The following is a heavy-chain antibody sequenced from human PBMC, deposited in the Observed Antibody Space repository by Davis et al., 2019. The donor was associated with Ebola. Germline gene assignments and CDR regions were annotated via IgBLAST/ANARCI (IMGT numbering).Heavy chain of an antibody. Sequence: GESLKISCAASGFTFSSYSMNWVRQAPGKGLEWVSSISSSSSYIYYADSVKGRFTISRDNAKNSLYLQMNSLRAEDTAVYYCARVEDSSGWGYFDLWGRGTLVTVSS. CDR2: ISSSSSYI. CDR1: GFTFSSYS. CDR3: ARVEDSSGWGYFDL. V-gene: IGHV3-21*01. J-gene: IGHJ2*01. D-gene: IGHD3-22*01.